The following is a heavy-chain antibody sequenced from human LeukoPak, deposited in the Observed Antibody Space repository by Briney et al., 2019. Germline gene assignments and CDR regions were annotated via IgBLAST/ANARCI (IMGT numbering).Heavy chain of an antibody. D-gene: IGHD3-22*01. J-gene: IGHJ4*02. CDR2: INAGNGNT. CDR1: GYTFTSYA. CDR3: ARGRHDYDSSGYYLDDN. Sequence: RRASVKVSCKASGYTFTSYAMHWVRQAPGQRLEWMGWINAGNGNTKYSQEFQGRVTITRNTSISTAYMELSSLKSEDTAVYYCARGRHDYDSSGYYLDDNWGQGTLVTVSS. V-gene: IGHV1-3*03.